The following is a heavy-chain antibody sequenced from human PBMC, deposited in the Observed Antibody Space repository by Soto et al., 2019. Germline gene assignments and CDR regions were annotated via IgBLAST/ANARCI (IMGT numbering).Heavy chain of an antibody. CDR1: GYPFSGYY. CDR3: ARSLIEAYCTISGCYTRPLYGMEV. CDR2: INPNSVGT. Sequence: ASVKVSCKASGYPFSGYYIHWLRQAPGQGLEWLGWINPNSVGTKSAQKFQGRVTVTRDTPTRTAYMELSRITSDDTAVYYCARSLIEAYCTISGCYTRPLYGMEVWGQGTTVDVFS. D-gene: IGHD2-2*02. V-gene: IGHV1-2*02. J-gene: IGHJ6*02.